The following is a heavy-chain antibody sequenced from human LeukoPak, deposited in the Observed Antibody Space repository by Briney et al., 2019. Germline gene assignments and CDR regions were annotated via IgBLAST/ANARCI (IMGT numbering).Heavy chain of an antibody. Sequence: GGSLRLSCAASGFTFSSYSMNWVRQAPGKGLEWVSSISSSSSYIYYADSVKGRFTISRDNSKNTLYLQMNSLRAEDTAVYYCAKNLLKVTGTTNYWGQGTLVTVSS. D-gene: IGHD1-7*01. CDR1: GFTFSSYS. CDR3: AKNLLKVTGTTNY. J-gene: IGHJ4*02. CDR2: ISSSSSYI. V-gene: IGHV3-21*01.